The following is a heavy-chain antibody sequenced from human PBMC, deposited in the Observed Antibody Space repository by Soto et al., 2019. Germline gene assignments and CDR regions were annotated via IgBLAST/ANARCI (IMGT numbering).Heavy chain of an antibody. CDR1: GGTFSSYT. Sequence: ASVKVSCKASGGTFSSYTISWVRQAPGQGLEWMGRIIPILGIANYAQKFQGRVTITADKSTSTAYMELSSLRSEDTAVYYCATQWLVSGRRYFDYWGQGTLVTVSS. CDR2: IIPILGIA. D-gene: IGHD6-19*01. J-gene: IGHJ4*02. V-gene: IGHV1-69*02. CDR3: ATQWLVSGRRYFDY.